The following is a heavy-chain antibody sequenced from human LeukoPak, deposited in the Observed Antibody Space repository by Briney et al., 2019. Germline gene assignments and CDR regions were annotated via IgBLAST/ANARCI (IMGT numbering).Heavy chain of an antibody. D-gene: IGHD4-17*01. CDR1: GFALSTSGMC. J-gene: IGHJ5*02. V-gene: IGHV2-70*01. Sequence: SGPALVKPTQTLTLTCTFSGFALSTSGMCVSWIRQPPGKALEWLALIDWDDDKYYSTSLKTRLTISKDTSKNQVVLTMTNMDPVDTATYYCARIHYGDGAGWFDPWGQGTLVTVSS. CDR2: IDWDDDK. CDR3: ARIHYGDGAGWFDP.